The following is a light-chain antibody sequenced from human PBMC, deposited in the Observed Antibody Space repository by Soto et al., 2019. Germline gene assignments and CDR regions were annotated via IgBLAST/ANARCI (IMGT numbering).Light chain of an antibody. V-gene: IGKV1-27*01. Sequence: DIQMTQSPSSLSASVGDRVTITCRASQGISNYLAWYQQKPGKVPKLLIHAASTLQSGVPSRFSGSGSGTDFTLHISSLQPEDVAPYYCKKYNSAAHTFGGGTKVEIK. CDR1: QGISNY. CDR3: KKYNSAAHT. J-gene: IGKJ4*01. CDR2: AAS.